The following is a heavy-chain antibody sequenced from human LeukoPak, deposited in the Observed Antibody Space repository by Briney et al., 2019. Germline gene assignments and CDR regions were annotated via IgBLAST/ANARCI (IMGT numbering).Heavy chain of an antibody. J-gene: IGHJ4*02. CDR3: ARGGRYDSSGLFHY. D-gene: IGHD3-22*01. CDR1: GGSFSGYY. CDR2: INHSGST. Sequence: SETLSLTCAVYGGSFSGYYWSWIRQPPGKGLEWIGEINHSGSTNYSPSLKSRLTISVDTSKNQFSLKLSSVTAADTAVYYCARGGRYDSSGLFHYWPRGPLVPVSS. V-gene: IGHV4-34*01.